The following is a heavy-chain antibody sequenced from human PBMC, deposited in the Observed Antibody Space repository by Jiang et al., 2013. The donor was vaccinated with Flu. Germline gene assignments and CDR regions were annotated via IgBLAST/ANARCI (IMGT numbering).Heavy chain of an antibody. V-gene: IGHV3-21*01. J-gene: IGHJ6*03. D-gene: IGHD5-12*01. CDR2: ISSSSSYI. CDR1: GFTFSSYS. CDR3: ARSLAVATIIDYYYYMDV. Sequence: AASGFTFSSYSMNWVRQAPGKGLEWVSSISSSSSYIYYADSVKGRFTISRDNAKNSLYLQMNSLRAEDTAVYYCARSLAVATIIDYYYYMDVWGKGTTVTVSS.